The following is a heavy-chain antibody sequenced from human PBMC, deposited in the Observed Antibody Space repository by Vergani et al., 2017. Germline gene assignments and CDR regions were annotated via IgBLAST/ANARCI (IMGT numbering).Heavy chain of an antibody. CDR2: IIPIFGTA. V-gene: IGHV1-69*14. D-gene: IGHD3-3*01. J-gene: IGHJ5*02. CDR1: GGTFSSYA. Sequence: QVQLVQSGAEVKKPGSSVKVSCKASGGTFSSYAISWVRQAPGQGLEWMGRIIPIFGTANYAQKFQGRVTITADKSTGTAYMELSSLRSEATAVYYCARRGAESFSVYDFWGGAGGDWFDPWGQGTLVTVSS. CDR3: ARRGAESFSVYDFWGGAGGDWFDP.